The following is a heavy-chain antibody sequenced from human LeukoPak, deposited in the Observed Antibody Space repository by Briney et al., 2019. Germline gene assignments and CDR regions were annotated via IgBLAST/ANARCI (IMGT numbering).Heavy chain of an antibody. CDR1: GYXFTTYW. Sequence: GESLKISCNGFGYXFTTYWIRWVRQMPGKGLEWMGIIYVDDSDTRYSPSFQGQVTFSADKSINTAYLQWSSLKASDTAMYYCARQAVAGTLDYWGPGTPVTVSS. CDR2: IYVDDSDT. CDR3: ARQAVAGTLDY. V-gene: IGHV5-51*01. D-gene: IGHD6-19*01. J-gene: IGHJ4*02.